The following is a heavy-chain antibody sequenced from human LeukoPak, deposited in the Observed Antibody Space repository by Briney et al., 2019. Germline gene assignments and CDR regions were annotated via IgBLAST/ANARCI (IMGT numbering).Heavy chain of an antibody. CDR2: INPNSGGT. V-gene: IGHV1-2*02. Sequence: ASVKVSCKASGYTFTGYYMHWVRQAPGQGLEWMGWINPNSGGTNYAQKFQSRVTMTRDTSISTAYMELSRLRSDDTAVYYCARIARTSGSYYKGASGDDYWGQGTLVTVSS. D-gene: IGHD3-10*01. CDR1: GYTFTGYY. CDR3: ARIARTSGSYYKGASGDDY. J-gene: IGHJ4*02.